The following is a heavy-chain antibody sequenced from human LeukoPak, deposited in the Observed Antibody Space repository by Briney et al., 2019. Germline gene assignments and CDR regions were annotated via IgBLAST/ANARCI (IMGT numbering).Heavy chain of an antibody. CDR3: ARRGTYYDFWSGPDY. V-gene: IGHV3-21*01. D-gene: IGHD3-3*01. J-gene: IGHJ4*02. CDR2: ISSSSSYI. Sequence: GGSLRLSCAASGFIFSDYSMNWVRQAPGKGLEWVSSISSSSSYIKYADSVKGRFTISRDNAKDSVYLQMNSLRAEDTAVYYCARRGTYYDFWSGPDYWGQGTLVTVSS. CDR1: GFIFSDYS.